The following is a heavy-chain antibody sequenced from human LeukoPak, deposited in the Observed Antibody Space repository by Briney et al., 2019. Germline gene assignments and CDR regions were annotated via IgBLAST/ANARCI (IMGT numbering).Heavy chain of an antibody. CDR3: ARAPERGTVDY. CDR1: EFTFSTYW. CDR2: IKADGGEK. V-gene: IGHV3-7*04. Sequence: GGSLRLSCAASEFTFSTYWMHWVRQTPGRGLEWVANIKADGGEKYYVDSVKGRFTISRDNAKNSLFLQMNSLRAEDTAVYYCARAPERGTVDYWGRGTLVTVSS. J-gene: IGHJ4*02. D-gene: IGHD1-1*01.